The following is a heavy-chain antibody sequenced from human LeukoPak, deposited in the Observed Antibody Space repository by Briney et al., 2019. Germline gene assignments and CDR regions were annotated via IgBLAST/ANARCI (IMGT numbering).Heavy chain of an antibody. V-gene: IGHV3-23*01. CDR3: TKDPNGDYIGAFDP. J-gene: IGHJ5*02. CDR1: GFSFSSFA. CDR2: ITGGHYAT. Sequence: GGSLRLSCAASGFSFSSFAMTWVRQAPGKGLEWVSSITGGHYATYNTDSVRGRFTISRDNAKNTLYLQMNSLRADDTAIYYCTKDPNGDYIGAFDPWGQGTLVTVSS. D-gene: IGHD4-17*01.